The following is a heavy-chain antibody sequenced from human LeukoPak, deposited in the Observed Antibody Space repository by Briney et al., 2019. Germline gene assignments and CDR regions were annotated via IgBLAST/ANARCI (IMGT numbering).Heavy chain of an antibody. V-gene: IGHV3-43D*04. D-gene: IGHD6-19*01. CDR3: SKDMSSIAVAIDY. J-gene: IGHJ4*02. Sequence: GGSLRLSCADSGYTFDVYAVHWVRQARGKGLEWVSLISCDGGSTYYADSVEGRFKISRDNSKNSLYLQMNSLRAEDTALDYCSKDMSSIAVAIDYWGQGTLVTVSS. CDR1: GYTFDVYA. CDR2: ISCDGGST.